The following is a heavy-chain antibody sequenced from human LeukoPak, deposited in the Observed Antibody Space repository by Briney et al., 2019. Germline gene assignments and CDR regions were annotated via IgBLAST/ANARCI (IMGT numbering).Heavy chain of an antibody. CDR1: GGSMSGYF. CDR3: AWYITSSWYGDFHH. CDR2: IYYGGST. J-gene: IGHJ1*01. Sequence: SETLSLTCAVSGGSMSGYFWSWIRQPPGKGLEWIGYIYYGGSTNYNPSLKSRVTISVDTSKNQFSLKLSSVTAADTAVYYCAWYITSSWYGDFHHWGQGTLVTVSS. D-gene: IGHD6-13*01. V-gene: IGHV4-59*01.